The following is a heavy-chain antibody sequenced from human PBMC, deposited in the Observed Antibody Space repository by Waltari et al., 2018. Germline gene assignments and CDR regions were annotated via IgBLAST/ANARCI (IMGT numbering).Heavy chain of an antibody. CDR2: ISNDGRNK. CDR3: ARGFWFGDLHQSGAFDF. Sequence: QVQLVESGGGVVQPGRSLRLSCAASGFTFSTFGMPCVRQAPGKGLEWVTVISNDGRNKYYADSVKGRFTISKDNSKNTLYLEMSSVRGEDSAVYFCARGFWFGDLHQSGAFDFWGQGTQVTVSS. J-gene: IGHJ4*02. CDR1: GFTFSTFG. V-gene: IGHV3-30*03. D-gene: IGHD3-10*01.